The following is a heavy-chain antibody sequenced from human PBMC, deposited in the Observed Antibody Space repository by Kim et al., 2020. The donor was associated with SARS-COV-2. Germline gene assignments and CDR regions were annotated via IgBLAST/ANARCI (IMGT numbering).Heavy chain of an antibody. CDR3: AKFPVGDTAMDY. D-gene: IGHD5-18*01. J-gene: IGHJ4*02. Sequence: YYADAVKGRFTISRDNSKNTLYLQMNSLRAEETAVYYCAKFPVGDTAMDYWGQGTLVTVSS. V-gene: IGHV3-30*02.